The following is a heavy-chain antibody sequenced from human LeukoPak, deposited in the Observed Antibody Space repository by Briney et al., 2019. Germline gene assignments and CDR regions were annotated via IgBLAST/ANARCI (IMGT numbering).Heavy chain of an antibody. V-gene: IGHV6-1*01. Sequence: PSQTLSLTCAISGDSVSSNSAAWNWIRQSPSRGLEWLGRTYYRSKWYNDYAVSVKSRITINPDTSKNQFPLQLNSVTPEDTAVYYCARRGGKKRADISLFDYWAREPWSPSPQ. J-gene: IGHJ4*02. D-gene: IGHD3-16*01. CDR2: TYYRSKWYN. CDR1: GDSVSSNSAA. CDR3: ARRGGKKRADISLFDY.